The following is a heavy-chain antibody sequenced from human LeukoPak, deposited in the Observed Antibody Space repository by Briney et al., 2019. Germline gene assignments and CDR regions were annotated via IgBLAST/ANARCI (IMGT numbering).Heavy chain of an antibody. V-gene: IGHV3-23*01. CDR2: ISGSGDST. Sequence: GGSLRLSCAASGFTFSSYAMTWVRQAPGKGLEWVSAISGSGDSTYYADSVKGRFTTSRDNSKNTLYLQMNSLRAEDTAVYYCAKDQGYYGSGSYKEYFQHWGQGTLVTVSS. CDR3: AKDQGYYGSGSYKEYFQH. J-gene: IGHJ1*01. CDR1: GFTFSSYA. D-gene: IGHD3-10*01.